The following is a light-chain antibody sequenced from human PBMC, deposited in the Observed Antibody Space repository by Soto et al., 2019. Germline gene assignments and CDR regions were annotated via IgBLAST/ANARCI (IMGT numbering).Light chain of an antibody. V-gene: IGKV3-20*01. J-gene: IGKJ4*01. CDR1: QSVSSSY. CDR2: GAS. CDR3: KQYGNSSRLT. Sequence: EIVLTQSPGTLSLSPGERATLSCRASQSVSSSYLAWYQQKPGQAPRLLIYGASSRATGIPYRFSGSGSGTGFTLNIRILENKVFAVEYCKQYGNSSRLTFGGGTKVEIK.